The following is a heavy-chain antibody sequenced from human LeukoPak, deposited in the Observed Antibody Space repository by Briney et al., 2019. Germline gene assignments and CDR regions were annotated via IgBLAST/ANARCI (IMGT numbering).Heavy chain of an antibody. CDR3: AKDRFTRIGATGYFEY. Sequence: GGSLRLSCAASGFTFSIYDMHWVRQAPGKGLEWVAVISNDGSNIYYANSVKGRLTIFRDNSKNTVYLQMNSLRTDDTAVYYCAKDRFTRIGATGYFEYWGQGTLVTVSS. J-gene: IGHJ4*02. D-gene: IGHD6-13*01. CDR2: ISNDGSNI. V-gene: IGHV3-30*18. CDR1: GFTFSIYD.